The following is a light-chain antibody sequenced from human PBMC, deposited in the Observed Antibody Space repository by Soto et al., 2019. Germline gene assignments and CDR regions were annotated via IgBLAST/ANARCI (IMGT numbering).Light chain of an antibody. CDR2: GAS. V-gene: IGKV3-15*01. Sequence: EIVMTQSPATLSVSLGERATLSCRASQSVGSNLAWYQQKPGQAPRLLIYGASSRATGIPARFGGSGSGTEFTLTISSLQSEDFALYYCQQSNNWPRTFGQGTKLEIK. CDR1: QSVGSN. CDR3: QQSNNWPRT. J-gene: IGKJ2*01.